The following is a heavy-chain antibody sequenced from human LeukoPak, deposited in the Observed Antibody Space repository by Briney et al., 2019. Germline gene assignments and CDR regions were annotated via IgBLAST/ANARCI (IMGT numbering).Heavy chain of an antibody. CDR1: GFTFSDYN. Sequence: GGSLRLSCAASGFTFSDYNMSWVRQAPGKGLEWVSAITGSGDSTYYANSVKGRFTISRDNSKNTLYLQMNSLRAEDTAVYYCAKYYYGSGSYFLPFHYWGQGTLVTVSS. CDR3: AKYYYGSGSYFLPFHY. D-gene: IGHD3-10*01. V-gene: IGHV3-23*01. CDR2: ITGSGDST. J-gene: IGHJ4*02.